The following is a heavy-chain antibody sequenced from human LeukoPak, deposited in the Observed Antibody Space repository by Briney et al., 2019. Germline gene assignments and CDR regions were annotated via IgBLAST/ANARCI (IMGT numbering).Heavy chain of an antibody. Sequence: SETLSLTCTVSGGSISSYYWSWIRQPAGKGLEWIGRIYTSGSTNYNPSLKSRVTMSVDTSENQFSLKLSSVTAADTAVYYCARVGYCSSTSCYVRYFDLWGRGTLVTVSS. J-gene: IGHJ2*01. CDR1: GGSISSYY. V-gene: IGHV4-4*07. CDR3: ARVGYCSSTSCYVRYFDL. D-gene: IGHD2-2*01. CDR2: IYTSGST.